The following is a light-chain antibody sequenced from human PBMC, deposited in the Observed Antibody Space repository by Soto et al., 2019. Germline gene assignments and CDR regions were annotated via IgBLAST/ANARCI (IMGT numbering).Light chain of an antibody. CDR2: LGS. J-gene: IGKJ3*01. CDR3: MQALQTPPFT. CDR1: QSLLHSNGYNY. Sequence: DIVMTQSPLYLPVTPGEPASISCRSSQSLLHSNGYNYLDWYLQKPGQSPQLLIYLGSNRASGVHDRFSGSGSGTDFTLKISRVEAEDVGVYYCMQALQTPPFTFGPGTKVDIK. V-gene: IGKV2-28*01.